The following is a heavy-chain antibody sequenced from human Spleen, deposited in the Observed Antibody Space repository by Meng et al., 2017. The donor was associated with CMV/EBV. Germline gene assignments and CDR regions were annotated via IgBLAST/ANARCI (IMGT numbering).Heavy chain of an antibody. V-gene: IGHV3-30*04. CDR1: GFTFSSNA. Sequence: GESLKISCTASGFTFSSNAMHWVRQAPGKGLEWVALISSDGTTKYYADSVKGRFTISRDNSKNTLYLQMNSLRAEDTAVYYCAKARVPAAIRGLDYWGQGTLVTVSS. J-gene: IGHJ4*02. D-gene: IGHD2-2*02. CDR2: ISSDGTTK. CDR3: AKARVPAAIRGLDY.